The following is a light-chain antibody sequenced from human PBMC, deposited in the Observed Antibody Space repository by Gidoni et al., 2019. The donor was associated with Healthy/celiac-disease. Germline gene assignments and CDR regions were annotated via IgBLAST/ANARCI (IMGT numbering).Light chain of an antibody. CDR3: QPSYNTPLP. CDR1: QSITTY. CDR2: AAS. Sequence: DIQMTQSPSSLSASVGDRVTITCRASQSITTYLNWYQQKPGKAPKLLIYAASSLQSGVPSRFSGSGSGTDFTLTISSLQPEDFATYYCQPSYNTPLPFGGGTKVEIK. J-gene: IGKJ4*01. V-gene: IGKV1-39*01.